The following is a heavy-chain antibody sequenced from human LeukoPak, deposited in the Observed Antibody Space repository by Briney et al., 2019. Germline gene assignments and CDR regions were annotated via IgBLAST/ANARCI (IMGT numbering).Heavy chain of an antibody. V-gene: IGHV3-30*02. J-gene: IGHJ4*02. D-gene: IGHD2-15*01. CDR1: GFRFGDYG. CDR3: ARDQCSGGSCYLFDN. CDR2: IRYDASDK. Sequence: PGGSLRLSRVASGFRFGDYGMHWVRQAPGKGLEWVAFIRYDASDKYYADSVKGRFTISRDNSKNTLYLQMNSLRAEDTAVYYCARDQCSGGSCYLFDNWGQGTPVTVSS.